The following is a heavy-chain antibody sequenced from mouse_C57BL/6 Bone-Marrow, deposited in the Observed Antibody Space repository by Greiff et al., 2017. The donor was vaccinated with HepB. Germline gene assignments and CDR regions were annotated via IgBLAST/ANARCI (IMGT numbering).Heavy chain of an antibody. J-gene: IGHJ1*03. V-gene: IGHV1-55*01. CDR2: IYPGSGST. CDR1: GYTFTSYW. Sequence: VKLQQPGAELVKPGASVKMSCKASGYTFTSYWITWVKQRPGQGLEWIGDIYPGSGSTNYNEKFKSKATLTVDTSSSTAYMQLSSLTSEDSAVYYCAGYGSSSWYFDVWGTGTTVTVSS. CDR3: AGYGSSSWYFDV. D-gene: IGHD1-1*01.